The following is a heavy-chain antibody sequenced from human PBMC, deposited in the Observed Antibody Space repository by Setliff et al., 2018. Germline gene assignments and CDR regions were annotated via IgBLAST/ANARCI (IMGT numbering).Heavy chain of an antibody. V-gene: IGHV1-3*01. D-gene: IGHD3-3*01. CDR3: ARDTYIGDFWSGYYIQGRFDP. CDR2: INAANENT. CDR1: GYTFSSYS. Sequence: ASVKVSCKASGYTFSSYSMYWVRQATGQRLEWMGWINAANENTQYSKKFQGRLTITRDTSANTAYMELSSLRSEDTAVYYCARDTYIGDFWSGYYIQGRFDPWGQGTLVTVSS. J-gene: IGHJ5*02.